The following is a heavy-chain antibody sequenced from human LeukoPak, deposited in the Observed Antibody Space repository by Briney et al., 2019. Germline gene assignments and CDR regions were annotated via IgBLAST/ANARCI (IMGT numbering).Heavy chain of an antibody. D-gene: IGHD1-1*01. V-gene: IGHV3-48*04. CDR3: AKIDNWSDACPDY. Sequence: GSLRLSCAASGFTFRSFSMNWVRQAPGKGLEWVSYISSSTDRIKYAESVKGRFTISRDNVKNSLFLQMNSLRAEDTALYYCAKIDNWSDACPDYWGQGALVTVSS. J-gene: IGHJ4*02. CDR2: ISSSTDRI. CDR1: GFTFRSFS.